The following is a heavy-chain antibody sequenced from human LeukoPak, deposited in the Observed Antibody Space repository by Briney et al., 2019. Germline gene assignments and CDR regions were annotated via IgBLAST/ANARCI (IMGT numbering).Heavy chain of an antibody. D-gene: IGHD1-1*01. J-gene: IGHJ5*02. CDR2: IYYSRST. CDR3: AREGTAGTNLNWFDP. CDR1: GGSISGYY. Sequence: SETLSLTCTVSGGSISGYYWSWIRQPPGKGLEWIGYIYYSRSTNYNPSLKSRVTISVDTSKNQFSLKLSSVTAADTAVYYCAREGTAGTNLNWFDPWGQGTLVTVSS. V-gene: IGHV4-59*13.